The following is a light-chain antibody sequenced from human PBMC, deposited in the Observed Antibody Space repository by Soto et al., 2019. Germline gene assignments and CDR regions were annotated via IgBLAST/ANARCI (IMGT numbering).Light chain of an antibody. J-gene: IGKJ5*01. Sequence: EIVMTQTPLSSSVTLGQPASISCTSSQSLVFSDGDTYLSWLQQRPGQPLRPLIYKVSNRFSGVPDRFSGSGAGTNFTLKISRVEAEDVGVYYCMQASQLRTFGQGTRLEIK. V-gene: IGKV2-24*01. CDR2: KVS. CDR1: QSLVFSDGDTY. CDR3: MQASQLRT.